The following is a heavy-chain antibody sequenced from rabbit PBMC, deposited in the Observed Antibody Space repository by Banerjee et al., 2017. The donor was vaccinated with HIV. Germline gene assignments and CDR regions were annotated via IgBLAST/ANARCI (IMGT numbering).Heavy chain of an antibody. J-gene: IGHJ4*01. Sequence: QEQLVESGGGLVKPEGSLTLTCTASGFSFSNKYVMCWVRQAPGKRPEWIACIVTGSSGSTWYASWAKGRFTISKTSSTTVTLQMTSLTAADTATYFCARRADYAGGGNFNLWGQGTLVTVS. CDR3: ARRADYAGGGNFNL. V-gene: IGHV1S45*01. CDR1: GFSFSNKYV. D-gene: IGHD4-2*01. CDR2: IVTGSSGST.